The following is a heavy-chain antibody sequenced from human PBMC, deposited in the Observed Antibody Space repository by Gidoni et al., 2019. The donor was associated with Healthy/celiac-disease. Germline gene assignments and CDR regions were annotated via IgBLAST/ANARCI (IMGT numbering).Heavy chain of an antibody. CDR3: AREGITGTTKWFDP. Sequence: QVQLVQSGAEVKKPGASVRVSCKASGYTSTSYDINGVLQATGQGLEWMGWMNPNSGNTGYAQKFQGRVTMTRNTSISTAYMELSSLRSEDTAVYYCAREGITGTTKWFDPWGQGTLVTVSS. V-gene: IGHV1-8*01. CDR2: MNPNSGNT. D-gene: IGHD1-7*01. CDR1: GYTSTSYD. J-gene: IGHJ5*02.